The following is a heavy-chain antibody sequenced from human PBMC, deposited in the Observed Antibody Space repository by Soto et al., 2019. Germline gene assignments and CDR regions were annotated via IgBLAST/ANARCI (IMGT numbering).Heavy chain of an antibody. V-gene: IGHV1-18*01. D-gene: IGHD2-2*03. Sequence: QVQLVQSGAEVKKPGASVKVSCKASGYTFTSYGISWVRQAPGQGLEWMGWISAYNGNTNYAQKLQGRVTMTTDTSTSTAYMELRSLRSDDTAVYYCARDLDIVVVPAAIGWFDPWGQGTLVTVSS. CDR3: ARDLDIVVVPAAIGWFDP. J-gene: IGHJ5*02. CDR1: GYTFTSYG. CDR2: ISAYNGNT.